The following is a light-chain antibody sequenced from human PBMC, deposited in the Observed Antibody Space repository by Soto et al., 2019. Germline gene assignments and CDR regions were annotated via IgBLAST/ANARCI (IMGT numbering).Light chain of an antibody. CDR2: DVS. V-gene: IGLV2-14*01. Sequence: QSALTQPASVSGSPGQSITISCTGTSSDVGGCNYVTWYQQHPGKAPKFMIYDVSNRPSGVFNRFSGSKSGNTASLTISGLQAEDEADYYCCSYTTSNTRQIVFGTGTKVTV. CDR1: SSDVGGCNY. CDR3: CSYTTSNTRQIV. J-gene: IGLJ1*01.